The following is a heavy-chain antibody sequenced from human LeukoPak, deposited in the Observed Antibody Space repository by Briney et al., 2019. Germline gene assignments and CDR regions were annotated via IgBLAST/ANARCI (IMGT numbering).Heavy chain of an antibody. CDR2: IYTSGST. V-gene: IGHV4-61*02. CDR1: GGSISSGSYY. CDR3: ARRIAVAGTSPSNWFDP. D-gene: IGHD6-19*01. Sequence: SETLSLTCTVSGGSISSGSYYWSWIRQPAGKGLDWFGRIYTSGSTNYNPSLKSQVTISVDTSKNEYSLKLSSVTAADTAVYYCARRIAVAGTSPSNWFDPWGQGTLVTVSS. J-gene: IGHJ5*02.